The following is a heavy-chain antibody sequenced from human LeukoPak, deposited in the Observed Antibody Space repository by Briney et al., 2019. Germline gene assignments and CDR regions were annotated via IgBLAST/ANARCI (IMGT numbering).Heavy chain of an antibody. J-gene: IGHJ4*02. Sequence: EASVKVSCKASGYTFTGYYMHWVRQAPGQGLEWMGRINPNSGGTNYAQKFQGRVTMTRDTSISTAYMELSRLSSDDTAVYYCARDSLRAVAAGYHFPSWGQGTLVTVSS. V-gene: IGHV1-2*06. CDR2: INPNSGGT. CDR1: GYTFTGYY. CDR3: ARDSLRAVAAGYHFPS. D-gene: IGHD2/OR15-2a*01.